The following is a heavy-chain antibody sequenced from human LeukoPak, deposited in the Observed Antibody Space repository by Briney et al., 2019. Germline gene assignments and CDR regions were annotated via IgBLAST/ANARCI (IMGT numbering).Heavy chain of an antibody. CDR2: IIPIFGTA. CDR1: GGTFSSYA. V-gene: IGHV1-69*01. Sequence: SVKVSCKASGGTFSSYAISWVRQAPGQGLDWMGGIIPIFGTANYAQKFQGRVTITADESTSTAYMELSSLRSEDTAVYYCARGPGLRSPFDYWGQGTLVTVSS. J-gene: IGHJ4*02. D-gene: IGHD5-12*01. CDR3: ARGPGLRSPFDY.